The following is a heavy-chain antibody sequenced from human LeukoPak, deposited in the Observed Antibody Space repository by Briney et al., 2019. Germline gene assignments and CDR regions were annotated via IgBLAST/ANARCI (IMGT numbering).Heavy chain of an antibody. J-gene: IGHJ4*02. CDR1: GYSFTSYW. V-gene: IGHV5-51*01. CDR2: IYPGDSDT. Sequence: GESLKISCKGSGYSFTSYWIGWVRQMPGKGLEWMGIIYPGDSDTRYSPSFQGQVTISADKSISTAYLQWSSLKASDTATYYCARHRRQWLAESPHSFDYWGQGTLVTVSS. CDR3: ARHRRQWLAESPHSFDY. D-gene: IGHD6-19*01.